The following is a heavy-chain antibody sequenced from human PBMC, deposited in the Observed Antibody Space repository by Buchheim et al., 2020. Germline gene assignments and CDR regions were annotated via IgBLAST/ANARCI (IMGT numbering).Heavy chain of an antibody. CDR3: ARNSTSWTDYYNYGMDV. CDR1: GYNFYSHA. V-gene: IGHV7-4-1*02. D-gene: IGHD6-13*01. Sequence: QVQVVQSGSELKKPGASVKVSCKASGYNFYSHAMNWVRQAPGQGLEWMGWIDTNTGNPTYAQGFTGRFVFSLDTSVSPAYLQITSLRPEDTAVYYCARNSTSWTDYYNYGMDVWGQGTT. CDR2: IDTNTGNP. J-gene: IGHJ6*02.